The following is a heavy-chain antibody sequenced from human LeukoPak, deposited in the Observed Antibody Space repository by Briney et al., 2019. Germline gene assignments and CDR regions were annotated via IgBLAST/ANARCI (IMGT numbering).Heavy chain of an antibody. V-gene: IGHV1-2*02. Sequence: ASVKVSCKASGYTFTGYYMHWVRQAPGQGLEWMGWINPNSGGTNYAQKFQGRVTMTRDTSISTAYMELSRLRSDVTAVYYCARDSELLWFGELLNAFDIWGQGTMVTVSS. J-gene: IGHJ3*02. CDR1: GYTFTGYY. CDR3: ARDSELLWFGELLNAFDI. CDR2: INPNSGGT. D-gene: IGHD3-10*01.